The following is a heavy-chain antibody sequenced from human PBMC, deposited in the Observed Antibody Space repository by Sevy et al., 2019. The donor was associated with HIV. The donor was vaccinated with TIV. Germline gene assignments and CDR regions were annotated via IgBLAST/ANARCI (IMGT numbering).Heavy chain of an antibody. Sequence: SETLSLTCTVYGGSITSLYWNWIRQPPGKGLEWIANIYYNGHINYNPSLKSRVTLSLDTSKNQFSLGLSSVTAADTAMYYCAGENAWGRGYSWGQGTLVTVSS. CDR1: GGSITSLY. D-gene: IGHD1-26*01. J-gene: IGHJ4*02. CDR2: IYYNGHI. V-gene: IGHV4-59*08. CDR3: AGENAWGRGYS.